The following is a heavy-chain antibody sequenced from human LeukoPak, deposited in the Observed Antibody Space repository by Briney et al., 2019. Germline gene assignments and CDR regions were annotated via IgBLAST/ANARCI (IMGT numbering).Heavy chain of an antibody. Sequence: GGSLRLSCAASGFTFSDYSMHWVRQARGKGLNWVAFIRYDGNNKYYADSVKGRFSISRDNSKNMLYLEMNSLSTEDTAVYYCAKVRYCSGVNCYPDDNWGQGTLVTVSS. CDR1: GFTFSDYS. D-gene: IGHD2-15*01. J-gene: IGHJ4*02. CDR3: AKVRYCSGVNCYPDDN. V-gene: IGHV3-30*02. CDR2: IRYDGNNK.